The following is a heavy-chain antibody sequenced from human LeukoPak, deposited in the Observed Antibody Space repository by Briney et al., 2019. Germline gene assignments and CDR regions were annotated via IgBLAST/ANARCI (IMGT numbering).Heavy chain of an antibody. CDR1: GFTFSDYW. Sequence: GGSLRLSCAASGFTFSDYWIHWVRQAPGKGLVWVSRINTDGSITNYADSVKGRFSISRDNAKNSLHLQMNSLRAEDTAVYYCARENDSGWSGPFDYWGQGALVTVSS. D-gene: IGHD6-19*01. CDR2: INTDGSIT. CDR3: ARENDSGWSGPFDY. V-gene: IGHV3-74*01. J-gene: IGHJ4*02.